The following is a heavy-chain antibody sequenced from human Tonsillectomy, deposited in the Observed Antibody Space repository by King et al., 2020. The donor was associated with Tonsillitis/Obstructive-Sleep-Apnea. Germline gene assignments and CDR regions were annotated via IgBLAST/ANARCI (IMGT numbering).Heavy chain of an antibody. V-gene: IGHV5-10-1*03. CDR3: ATTSPYSFTVYYNVANYYYDMDV. Sequence: QLVQSGAEVKKPGESLRISCKGSGYSFTSYWISWVRQMPGKGLEWMGRIDPSDSYTNYSPSFQGHVTISADKSITTAYLQWSSLKASDTAMYYCATTSPYSFTVYYNVANYYYDMDVWGQGTTVTVSS. CDR1: GYSFTSYW. J-gene: IGHJ6*02. CDR2: IDPSDSYT. D-gene: IGHD3-9*01.